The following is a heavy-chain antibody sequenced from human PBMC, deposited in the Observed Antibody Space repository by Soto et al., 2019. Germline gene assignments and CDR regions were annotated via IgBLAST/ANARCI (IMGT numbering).Heavy chain of an antibody. D-gene: IGHD2-8*01. V-gene: IGHV3-30*18. J-gene: IGHJ6*02. Sequence: VGSLRLSCAASGFTFSSYGMHWVRQAPGKGLEWVAVISYDGSNKYYADSVKGRFTISRDNSKNTLYLQMNSLRAEDTAVYYCAKELIVRYGMDVWGQGTTVTVSS. CDR1: GFTFSSYG. CDR2: ISYDGSNK. CDR3: AKELIVRYGMDV.